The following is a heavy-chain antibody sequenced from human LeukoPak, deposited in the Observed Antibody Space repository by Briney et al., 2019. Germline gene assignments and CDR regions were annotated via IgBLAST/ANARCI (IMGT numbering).Heavy chain of an antibody. D-gene: IGHD3-3*01. J-gene: IGHJ4*02. V-gene: IGHV3-66*02. CDR3: ARGIRITIFGVVTLFDY. CDR1: GFTVSNKY. Sequence: GGSLRLSCVASGFTVSNKYMSWVRQAPGKGLEWVSVLYNAGSTYYADSVKGRITISRDNSKNTLYLQMNSLRAEDTAVYYCARGIRITIFGVVTLFDYWGQGTLVTVSS. CDR2: LYNAGST.